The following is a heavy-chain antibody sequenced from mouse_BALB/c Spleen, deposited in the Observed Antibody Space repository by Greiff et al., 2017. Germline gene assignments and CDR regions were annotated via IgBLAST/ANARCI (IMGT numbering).Heavy chain of an antibody. D-gene: IGHD2-1*01. Sequence: VQLQQSGPQLVRPGASVKISCKASGYSFTSYWMHWVKQRPGQGLEWIGMIDPSDSETRLNQKFKDKATLTADKSSSTAYMQLSSLTSEDSAVYYCARDGNTPFAYWGQGTLVTVSA. CDR3: ARDGNTPFAY. V-gene: IGHV1S126*01. J-gene: IGHJ3*01. CDR1: GYSFTSYW. CDR2: IDPSDSET.